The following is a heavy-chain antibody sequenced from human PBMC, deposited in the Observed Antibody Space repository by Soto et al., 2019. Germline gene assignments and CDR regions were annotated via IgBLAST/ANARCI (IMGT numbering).Heavy chain of an antibody. V-gene: IGHV1-46*01. J-gene: IGHJ2*01. D-gene: IGHD3-22*01. CDR1: GYTFTSYY. Sequence: ASVKVSCKASGYTFTSYYMHWVRQAPGQGLEWMGIINPSGGSTSYAQKFQGRVTMTRDTSTSTVYMELSSLRSEDTAVYYCARGPHYYDSSGYLPHYWYFDLWGRGTLVTVSS. CDR3: ARGPHYYDSSGYLPHYWYFDL. CDR2: INPSGGST.